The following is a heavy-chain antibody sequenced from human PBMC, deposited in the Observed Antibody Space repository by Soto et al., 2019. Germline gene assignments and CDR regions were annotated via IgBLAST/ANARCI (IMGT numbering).Heavy chain of an antibody. J-gene: IGHJ4*02. CDR3: AKGYADSDS. D-gene: IGHD5-18*01. CDR2: ISNSDDTT. Sequence: GGSLRLSCATSGFTFSRHAMSWVRQTPGRGLEWLSSISNSDDTTYYAASVKGRFTISRDMSKSTLFLQMSSLRAEDTAVYYCAKGYADSDSWGQGTQVTVSS. V-gene: IGHV3-23*01. CDR1: GFTFSRHA.